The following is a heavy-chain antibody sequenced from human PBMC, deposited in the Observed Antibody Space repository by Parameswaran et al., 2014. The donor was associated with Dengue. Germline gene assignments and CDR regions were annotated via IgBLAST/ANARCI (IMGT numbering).Heavy chain of an antibody. CDR2: IYYSGST. CDR3: ARASLLWGAVAGEFDY. J-gene: IGHJ4*02. V-gene: IGHV4-59*01. Sequence: VRQAPGKGLEWIGYIYYSGSTNYNPSLKSRVTISVDTSKNQFSLKLSSVTAADTAVYYCARASLLWGAVAGEFDYWGQGTLVTVSS. D-gene: IGHD6-19*01.